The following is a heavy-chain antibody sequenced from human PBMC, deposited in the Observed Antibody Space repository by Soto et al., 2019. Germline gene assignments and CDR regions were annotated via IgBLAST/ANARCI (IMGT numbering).Heavy chain of an antibody. CDR2: ISNTGNYK. CDR1: VFTFSNYS. V-gene: IGHV3-21*01. D-gene: IGHD5-12*01. Sequence: GLCLRLSCSLAVFTFSNYSINCVLQYPVEVLEWVSSISNTGNYKYYADSVKGRFTVSRDNAKNSLYLQMNSLRAEDTAVYFCARYPGTIMATIMGSYYFEYWGLGTLVTVSS. CDR3: ARYPGTIMATIMGSYYFEY. J-gene: IGHJ4*02.